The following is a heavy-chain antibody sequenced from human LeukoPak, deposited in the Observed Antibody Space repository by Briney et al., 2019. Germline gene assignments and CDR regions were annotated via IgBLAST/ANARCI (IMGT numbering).Heavy chain of an antibody. CDR3: ARDRRYYYGSGSSGLFDP. Sequence: ASVKVSCKASGYTFTGYYMHWVRQAPGQGLEWMGIINPSGGSTSYAQKFQGRVTMTRDTSTSTVYMELSSLRSEDTAVYYCARDRRYYYGSGSSGLFDPWGQGTLVTVSS. CDR2: INPSGGST. J-gene: IGHJ5*02. D-gene: IGHD3-10*01. V-gene: IGHV1-46*01. CDR1: GYTFTGYY.